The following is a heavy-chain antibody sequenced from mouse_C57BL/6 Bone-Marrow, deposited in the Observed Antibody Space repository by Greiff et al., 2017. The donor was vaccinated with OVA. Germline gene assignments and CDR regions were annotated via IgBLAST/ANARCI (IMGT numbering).Heavy chain of an antibody. J-gene: IGHJ2*01. CDR2: IWSGGST. D-gene: IGHD2-3*01. Sequence: QVTLKESGPGLVQPSPSLSITCTVSGFSLTSYGVHWVRQSPGKGLEWLGVIWSGGSTDYNAAFISRLSISKDNSTIQVFFKMNSLQSDDTAIKYCDNDGYYGGRFDYWGQGTTLTVSS. CDR1: GFSLTSYG. CDR3: DNDGYYGGRFDY. V-gene: IGHV2-2*01.